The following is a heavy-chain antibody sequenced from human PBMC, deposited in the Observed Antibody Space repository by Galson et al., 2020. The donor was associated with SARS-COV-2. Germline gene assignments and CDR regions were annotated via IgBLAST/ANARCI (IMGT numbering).Heavy chain of an antibody. CDR1: GFTFSSYR. CDR3: ARDLVTMIVVVTSAGWFDP. J-gene: IGHJ5*02. CDR2: ISSSSSYL. D-gene: IGHD3-22*01. V-gene: IGHV3-21*01. Sequence: GESLKISCAASGFTFSSYRMNWVRQAPGKGLEWVSSISSSSSYLYYADSVKGRFTISRDNAKNALYLQMNSLRAEDTAVYYCARDLVTMIVVVTSAGWFDPWGQGTLVTVSS.